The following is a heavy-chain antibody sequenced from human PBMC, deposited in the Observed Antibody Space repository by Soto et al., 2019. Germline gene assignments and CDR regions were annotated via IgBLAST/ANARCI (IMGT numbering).Heavy chain of an antibody. CDR1: GFTFSSYA. Sequence: GGSLRLSRAASGFTFSSYAMSWVRQAPGKGLEWVSAISGSGGSTYYADSVKGRFTISRDNSKNTLYLQMNSLRAEDTAVYYCAKDKDTSAYSSSWAFDYWGQGTLVTVSS. D-gene: IGHD6-13*01. CDR2: ISGSGGST. V-gene: IGHV3-23*01. J-gene: IGHJ4*02. CDR3: AKDKDTSAYSSSWAFDY.